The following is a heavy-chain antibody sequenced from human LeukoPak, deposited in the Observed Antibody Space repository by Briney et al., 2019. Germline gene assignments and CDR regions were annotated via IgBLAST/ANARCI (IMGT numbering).Heavy chain of an antibody. Sequence: PGGSLRLSCAASGFTFSSYGMSWVRQAPGKGLEWVSAISGSGGSTYYADPVNGRFTISRDNSKNTQYLQMTSLRAEDTAVYYCARVRRWLQPYPDYWGQGTLVSVSS. CDR1: GFTFSSYG. D-gene: IGHD5-24*01. CDR3: ARVRRWLQPYPDY. J-gene: IGHJ4*02. CDR2: ISGSGGST. V-gene: IGHV3-23*01.